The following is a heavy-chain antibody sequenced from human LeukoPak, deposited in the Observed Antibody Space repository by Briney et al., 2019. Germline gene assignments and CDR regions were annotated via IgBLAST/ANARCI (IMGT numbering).Heavy chain of an antibody. CDR1: GFTFSSRW. J-gene: IGHJ4*02. D-gene: IGHD1-26*01. Sequence: PGGSLRLSCAASGFTFSSRWMGWVRQPPGKGLEWVANVDQDGSEKHYVDSVKGRFTISRDNAKYSLYLRMSSLRAEDTAVYYCARRGVTGSMFDYWGQGTLVTVSS. CDR2: VDQDGSEK. CDR3: ARRGVTGSMFDY. V-gene: IGHV3-7*03.